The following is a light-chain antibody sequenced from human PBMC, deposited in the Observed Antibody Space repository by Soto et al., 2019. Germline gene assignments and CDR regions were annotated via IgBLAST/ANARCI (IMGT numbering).Light chain of an antibody. CDR2: WAS. J-gene: IGKJ4*01. V-gene: IGKV4-1*01. CDR3: QQYYSFPLT. Sequence: DIVMTQSPDSLAVSLGERATINCKSSQSVLYSSDNDNYLAWYQHKPGQPPNLFFYWASTRESGVPDRFSASGSGTDFTLTISSLQAEDVAVYYCQQYYSFPLTFGGGTKVDIK. CDR1: QSVLYSSDNDNY.